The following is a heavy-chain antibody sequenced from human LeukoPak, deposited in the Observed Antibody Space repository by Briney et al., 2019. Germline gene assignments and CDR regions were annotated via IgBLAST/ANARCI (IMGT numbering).Heavy chain of an antibody. CDR1: GGSISSSNCY. CDR3: ARSRGYGRYYYYYMDV. D-gene: IGHD5-12*01. Sequence: TASETLSLTCTVSGGSISSSNCYWGWIRQPPGKGLEWIANIYYSGSTYYTPSLKSRVTISVDTSKNQFSLQLSSVTAADTAVYYCARSRGYGRYYYYYMDVWGKGTTVTVSS. J-gene: IGHJ6*03. CDR2: IYYSGST. V-gene: IGHV4-39*01.